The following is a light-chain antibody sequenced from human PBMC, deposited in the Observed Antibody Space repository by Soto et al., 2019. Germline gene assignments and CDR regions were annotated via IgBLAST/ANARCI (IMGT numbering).Light chain of an antibody. CDR1: QSISNY. Sequence: DIQMTQSPSSLSASVGDRVTITCRASQSISNYLNWYQQKPGKAPKVLIYDASSLQGGVPSRFSGSGSGTHFTLTISSLQPEDFATYYCQQSYTTPPWTFGQGTKVDIK. CDR2: DAS. CDR3: QQSYTTPPWT. J-gene: IGKJ1*01. V-gene: IGKV1-39*01.